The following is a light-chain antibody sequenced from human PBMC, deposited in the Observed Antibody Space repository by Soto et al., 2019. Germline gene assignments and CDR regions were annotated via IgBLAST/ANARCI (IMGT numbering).Light chain of an antibody. J-gene: IGKJ2*01. Sequence: DIVMTQSPDSLAVSLGERATINCKSNRTLLYPSDNNNYLAWYQQKPGQPPKLLIYWASVRESGVPDRFSGSDSVTDFTLTISSLQAEDVAVFYCQQYYNTPYTFGQGTKLEIK. CDR1: RTLLYPSDNNNY. CDR3: QQYYNTPYT. V-gene: IGKV4-1*01. CDR2: WAS.